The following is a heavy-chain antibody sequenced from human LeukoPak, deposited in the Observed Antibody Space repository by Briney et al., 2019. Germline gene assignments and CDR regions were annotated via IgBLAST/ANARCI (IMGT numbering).Heavy chain of an antibody. J-gene: IGHJ4*02. CDR1: GFSFSNYA. V-gene: IGHV3-23*01. D-gene: IGHD3-22*01. CDR3: AKRDAYDSSGFSPLFDH. Sequence: VGSLRLSCAASGFSFSNYAMSWVRQAPGKGLEWVSAISSNGGSLYYAYSMKGRFTISRDNSKSELYLQVNSLTAEDTAVYYCAKRDAYDSSGFSPLFDHWGQGTLVTVSS. CDR2: ISSNGGSL.